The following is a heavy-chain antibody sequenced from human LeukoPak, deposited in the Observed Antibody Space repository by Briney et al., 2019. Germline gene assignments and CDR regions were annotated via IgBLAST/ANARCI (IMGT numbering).Heavy chain of an antibody. V-gene: IGHV3-74*01. CDR2: INGDGSST. J-gene: IGHJ3*02. CDR3: ARSFDI. Sequence: GRSLRLSCAASGFTFSSYWMHWVRQAPGKGLIWVSRINGDGSSTNYADSVKGRFTISRDNAENTLYLQMNSLRGEDTAVYYCARSFDIWGQGTMVTVSS. CDR1: GFTFSSYW.